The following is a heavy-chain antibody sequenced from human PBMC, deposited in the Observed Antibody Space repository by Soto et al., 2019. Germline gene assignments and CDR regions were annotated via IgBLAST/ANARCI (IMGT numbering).Heavy chain of an antibody. CDR1: GFTFSNYA. V-gene: IGHV3-23*01. CDR2: ISGGGNDI. CDR3: AKVLLDSSGWYRFVFGY. J-gene: IGHJ4*02. Sequence: EVQLLESGGGLVQPGGSLRLSCAASGFTFSNYAMGWVRQAPGKGLEWVSTISGGGNDIYYADSVKGRFTISRDNSKNTLYLQMSSLRAEDTAVYLCAKVLLDSSGWYRFVFGYWGQGTLVTVSA. D-gene: IGHD6-19*01.